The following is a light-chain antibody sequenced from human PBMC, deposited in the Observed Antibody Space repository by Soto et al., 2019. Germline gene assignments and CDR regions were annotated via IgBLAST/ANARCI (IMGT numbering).Light chain of an antibody. Sequence: EVVMTQSPATLSASPGERVILSCRASQNIGSNLAWYQQRPGQAPRLLMYGASTRATETPARFSGSGSATDFTLTISSLQSEDFAVYYCQQYNNWPPYTFGQVKKLEIK. CDR1: QNIGSN. CDR3: QQYNNWPPYT. J-gene: IGKJ2*01. CDR2: GAS. V-gene: IGKV3-15*01.